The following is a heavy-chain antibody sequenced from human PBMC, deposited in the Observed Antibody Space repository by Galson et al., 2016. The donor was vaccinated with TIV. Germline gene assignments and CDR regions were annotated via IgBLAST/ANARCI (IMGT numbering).Heavy chain of an antibody. CDR3: ARVLEVAGTDY. Sequence: SVKVSCKASGYTFTSYYMHWVRQAPGQGLEWMGIINPSGGSTSYAQKFQGRVTMARDTSTSTVYMELSSLRSEDTAVYYCARVLEVAGTDYWGQGTLVTVSS. J-gene: IGHJ4*02. D-gene: IGHD6-19*01. CDR2: INPSGGST. CDR1: GYTFTSYY. V-gene: IGHV1-46*01.